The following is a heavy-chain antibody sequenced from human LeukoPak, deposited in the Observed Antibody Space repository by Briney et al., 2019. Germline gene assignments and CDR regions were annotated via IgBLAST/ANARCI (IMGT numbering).Heavy chain of an antibody. Sequence: GRSLRLSCAASGFTFSSYAMHWVRQAPGKGLEWVAVISYDGSNKYYADSVKGRFTISRDNSKNTLYLQMNSLRAEDTAVYYCARGYYDSPGAFDIWGQGTMVTVSS. CDR2: ISYDGSNK. V-gene: IGHV3-30-3*01. CDR3: ARGYYDSPGAFDI. D-gene: IGHD3-22*01. CDR1: GFTFSSYA. J-gene: IGHJ3*02.